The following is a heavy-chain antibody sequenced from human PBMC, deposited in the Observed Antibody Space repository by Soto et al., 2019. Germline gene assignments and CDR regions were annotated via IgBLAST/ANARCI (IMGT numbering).Heavy chain of an antibody. Sequence: ASVKVSFKASGGTFSSYSISWVRQAPGQGLEWMGGIIPIFGTANYAQKFQGRVTITADESTSTAYMELSSLRSEDTAVYYCARERTGTTGYYFDYWGQGTLVTVSS. CDR2: IIPIFGTA. CDR1: GGTFSSYS. V-gene: IGHV1-69*13. J-gene: IGHJ4*02. D-gene: IGHD1-7*01. CDR3: ARERTGTTGYYFDY.